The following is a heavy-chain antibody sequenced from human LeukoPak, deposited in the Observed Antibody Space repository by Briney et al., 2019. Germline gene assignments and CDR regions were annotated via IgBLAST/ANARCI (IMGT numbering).Heavy chain of an antibody. V-gene: IGHV4-59*01. CDR2: IYYSGST. CDR1: GGSIRSNY. CDR3: AREVEEMGFDY. D-gene: IGHD2-15*01. J-gene: IGHJ4*02. Sequence: SETLSLTCAVSGGSIRSNYWSWIRQPPGKGLEWIGYIYYSGSTNYNPSLKSRVTISVDTSKNQFSLKLSSVTAADTAVYYCAREVEEMGFDYWGQGTLVTVSS.